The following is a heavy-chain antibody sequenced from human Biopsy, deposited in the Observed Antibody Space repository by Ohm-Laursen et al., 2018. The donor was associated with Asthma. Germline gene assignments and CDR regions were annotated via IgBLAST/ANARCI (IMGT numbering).Heavy chain of an antibody. J-gene: IGHJ5*02. CDR1: GASITSSAYY. D-gene: IGHD4-17*01. CDR3: ARTTYGDDGFDP. CDR2: MYYGETT. V-gene: IGHV4-39*07. Sequence: GTLSLTCTVSGASITSSAYYWGWIRQPPGKGLEWIGSMYYGETTYYSPSLKSRVTISVDTSKNQFSLILSSVTAADTAVYYCARTTYGDDGFDPWGQGTLVTVS.